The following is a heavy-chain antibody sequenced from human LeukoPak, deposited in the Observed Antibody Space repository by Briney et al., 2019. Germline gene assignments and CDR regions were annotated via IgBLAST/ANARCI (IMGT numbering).Heavy chain of an antibody. J-gene: IGHJ4*02. D-gene: IGHD3-9*01. CDR2: IYHSGGT. V-gene: IGHV4-4*02. CDR3: ARFHISTGSFDF. Sequence: SETLSLTCAVSGASINSTKWWTWVRQPPGKGLEWIGEIYHSGGTNYNPSLKSRVTISADKSRNQFSLKLNSVTAADTAVYYCARFHISTGSFDFWGQGTLVTVSS. CDR1: GASINSTKW.